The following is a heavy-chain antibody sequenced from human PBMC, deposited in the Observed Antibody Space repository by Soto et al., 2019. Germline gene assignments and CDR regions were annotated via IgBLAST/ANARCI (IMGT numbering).Heavy chain of an antibody. D-gene: IGHD2-21*02. CDR1: GYTFTSYA. Sequence: ASVKVSCKASGYTFTSYAMHWVRQAPGQRLEWMGWINAGNGNTKYSQKFRGRVTITRDTSASTAYMELSSLRSEDTAVYYCARDASRDYYSDYWGQGTLVTVSS. V-gene: IGHV1-3*01. CDR2: INAGNGNT. CDR3: ARDASRDYYSDY. J-gene: IGHJ4*02.